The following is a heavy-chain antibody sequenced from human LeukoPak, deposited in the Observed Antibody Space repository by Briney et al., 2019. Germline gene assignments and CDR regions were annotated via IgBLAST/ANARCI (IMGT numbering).Heavy chain of an antibody. J-gene: IGHJ6*02. D-gene: IGHD3-22*01. CDR1: GGSFSGYY. V-gene: IGHV4-34*01. Sequence: SETLSLTCAVYGGSFSGYYWSWIRQPPGKGLEWIGEINHSGSTNYNPSLKSRVTISVDTSKNQFSLKLSSVTAADTAVYYCARVYDSSRGMDVWGQGTTVTVSS. CDR2: INHSGST. CDR3: ARVYDSSRGMDV.